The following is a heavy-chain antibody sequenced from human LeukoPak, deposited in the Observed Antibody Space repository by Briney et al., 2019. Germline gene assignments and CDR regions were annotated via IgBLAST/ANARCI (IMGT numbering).Heavy chain of an antibody. CDR3: ARGIYAPLAAAGRWGTLDGMDV. J-gene: IGHJ6*02. CDR1: GFTFSDYS. Sequence: GGSLRLSCAASGFTFSDYSMNWVRQAPGKGLEWVAVISYDGSNKYYADSVKGRFTISRDNSKNTLYLQMNSLRAEDTAVYYCARGIYAPLAAAGRWGTLDGMDVWGQGTTVTVSS. D-gene: IGHD6-13*01. V-gene: IGHV3-30*03. CDR2: ISYDGSNK.